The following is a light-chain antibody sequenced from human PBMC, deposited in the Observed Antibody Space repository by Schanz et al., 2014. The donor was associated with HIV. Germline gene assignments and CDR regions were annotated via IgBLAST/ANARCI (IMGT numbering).Light chain of an antibody. CDR3: CSYAGSNNFVV. Sequence: QSVLTQPPSVSGAPGQRVSISCTGSSSNIGAGYDVHWYQQFPGTPPKLLIYANTNRPSGVPDRFSGSKSGTSASLVITGLQAEDEADYYCCSYAGSNNFVVFGGGTKLTVL. CDR1: SSNIGAGYD. V-gene: IGLV1-40*01. CDR2: ANT. J-gene: IGLJ2*01.